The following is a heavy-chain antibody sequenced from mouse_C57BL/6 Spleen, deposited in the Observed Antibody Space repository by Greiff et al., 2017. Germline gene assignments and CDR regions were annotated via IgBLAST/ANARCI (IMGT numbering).Heavy chain of an antibody. D-gene: IGHD2-1*01. CDR3: TYGNYGFAY. CDR1: GFTFSNYW. CDR2: IRLKSDNYAT. Sequence: EVKLEESGGGLVQPGGSMKLSCVASGFTFSNYWMNWVRQSPEKGLEWVAQIRLKSDNYATHYAEAVKGRFTISRDDSKSSVYLKMNNLRAEDTGIYYCTYGNYGFAYWGQGTLVTVSA. J-gene: IGHJ3*01. V-gene: IGHV6-3*01.